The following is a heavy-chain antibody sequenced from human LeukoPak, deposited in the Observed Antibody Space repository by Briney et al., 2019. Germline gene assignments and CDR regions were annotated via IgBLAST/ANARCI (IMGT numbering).Heavy chain of an antibody. Sequence: KPSGTLSLTGPVSGSSISSGYYWGWLRQPPGRGLEWFGSTYHSGSTYYNPSLKSRVTIPVDTSKNQFSLTLGSVTAADTAVYYCARGNHGCGEPYYFDPWGQGTLVTVSS. CDR3: ARGNHGCGEPYYFDP. D-gene: IGHD4-17*01. V-gene: IGHV4-38-2*02. CDR1: GSSISSGYY. CDR2: TYHSGST. J-gene: IGHJ4*02.